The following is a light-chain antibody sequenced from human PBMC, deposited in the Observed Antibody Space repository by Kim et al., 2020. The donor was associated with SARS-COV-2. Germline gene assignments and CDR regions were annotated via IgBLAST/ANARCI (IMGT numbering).Light chain of an antibody. CDR3: AVWDESLNDGV. CDR2: SNN. Sequence: GQRVTSPCYGRVSNIGRNTVNWYQHLPGTAPKFLIYSNNERPSGVPDRVSGSKSGTSAALPISGLQSEDEGYYYCAVWDESLNDGVFGGGTKLTVL. CDR1: VSNIGRNT. V-gene: IGLV1-44*01. J-gene: IGLJ3*02.